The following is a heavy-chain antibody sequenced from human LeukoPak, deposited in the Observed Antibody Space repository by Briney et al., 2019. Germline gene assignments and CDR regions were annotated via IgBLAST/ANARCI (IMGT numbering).Heavy chain of an antibody. CDR2: IYSGGST. CDR3: ARKTATASPFDY. J-gene: IGHJ4*02. V-gene: IGHV3-66*01. CDR1: EFTVSSNY. Sequence: GGSLRLSCAASEFTVSSNYMSWVRQAPGKGLEWVSVIYSGGSTYYADSVKGRFTISRDKSKNTLYLQMNSLRAEDTAVYYCARKTATASPFDYWGQGTLVTVSS. D-gene: IGHD2-21*02.